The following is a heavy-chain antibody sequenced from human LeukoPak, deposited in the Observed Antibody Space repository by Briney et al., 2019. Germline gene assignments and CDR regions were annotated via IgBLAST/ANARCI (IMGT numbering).Heavy chain of an antibody. D-gene: IGHD3-9*01. Sequence: GGSLRLSCAASGFTFSIYAMSWVRQAPGKGPEWVSEIYGSGRRTYYADFLKGRFTISRDNSKNTVYLQMNSLRAEDTAVYYCVKEGTSAYFDAWGQGTLVTVSS. CDR1: GFTFSIYA. CDR3: VKEGTSAYFDA. V-gene: IGHV3-23*01. CDR2: IYGSGRRT. J-gene: IGHJ4*02.